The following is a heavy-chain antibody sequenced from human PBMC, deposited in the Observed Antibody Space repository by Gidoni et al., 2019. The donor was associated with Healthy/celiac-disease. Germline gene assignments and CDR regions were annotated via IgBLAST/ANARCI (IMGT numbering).Heavy chain of an antibody. V-gene: IGHV4-61*01. Sequence: QVQLQESGPGLVKPSETLSLTSTVSGGSVSSGSYYWSWIRQPPGKGLEWIGYIYYSGSTNYNPSLKSRVTISVDTSKNQFSLKLSSVTAADTAVYYCARITPRTVDYWGQGTLVTVSS. D-gene: IGHD1-20*01. CDR2: IYYSGST. CDR3: ARITPRTVDY. CDR1: GGSVSSGSYY. J-gene: IGHJ4*02.